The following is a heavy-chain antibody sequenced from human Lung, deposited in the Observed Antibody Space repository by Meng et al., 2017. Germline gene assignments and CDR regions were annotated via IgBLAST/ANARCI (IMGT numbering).Heavy chain of an antibody. CDR2: LGAHPGDI. V-gene: IGHV1-18*01. CDR3: ARGTPGRSYCDY. D-gene: IGHD3-10*01. CDR1: DYRFTGFG. Sequence: QVQQVQGGAEVKKPGSSLRLSCKASDYRFTGFGVCWVRQAPGRGLEWMAWLGAHPGDISLAPKFLGRVTVTADTATATAYMDLRSLRSDDTAVYYCARGTPGRSYCDYWGPGTLVTVSS. J-gene: IGHJ4*02.